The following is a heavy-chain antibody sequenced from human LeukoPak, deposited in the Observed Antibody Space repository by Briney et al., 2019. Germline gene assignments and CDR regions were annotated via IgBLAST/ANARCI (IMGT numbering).Heavy chain of an antibody. CDR1: GFTFSSYT. CDR2: IYYSGST. V-gene: IGHV4-39*01. Sequence: GSLRLSCAASGFTFSSYTMSWVRQPPGKGLEWIGSIYYSGSTYYNPSLKSRVTISVDTSKNQFSLKLSSVTAADTAVYYCARGPPYIVVVTAIGFFDYWGQGTLVTVSS. D-gene: IGHD2-21*02. J-gene: IGHJ4*02. CDR3: ARGPPYIVVVTAIGFFDY.